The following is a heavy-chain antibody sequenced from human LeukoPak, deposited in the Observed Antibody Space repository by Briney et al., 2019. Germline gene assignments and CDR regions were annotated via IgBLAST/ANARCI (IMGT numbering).Heavy chain of an antibody. D-gene: IGHD3-22*01. CDR1: GFTFSSYA. J-gene: IGHJ4*02. Sequence: GGSLRLSCAASGFTFSSYAMHWVRQAPGKGLEWVAVISYDGNNKYYADSVKGRFTISRDKSENPLYLQMNSLRPEDTAVYYCVRETRFYDSSGYYPDYWGQGTLVTVSS. CDR3: VRETRFYDSSGYYPDY. CDR2: ISYDGNNK. V-gene: IGHV3-30-3*01.